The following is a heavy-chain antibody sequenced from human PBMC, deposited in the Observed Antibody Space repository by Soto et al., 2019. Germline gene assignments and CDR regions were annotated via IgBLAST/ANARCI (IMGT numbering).Heavy chain of an antibody. CDR1: GYTFTSYA. Sequence: QVQLVQSGTEVKKPGASVKVSCKASGYTFTSYALSWVRHAPGQGLEWMGWISTYNGNTNYAQNLQGRINMTTDISTNTAYMELRRLRSDDTAVYYCARVVGGLPVVGSWNWFDPWGQGTLVTVSS. CDR3: ARVVGGLPVVGSWNWFDP. J-gene: IGHJ5*02. D-gene: IGHD6-19*01. V-gene: IGHV1-18*04. CDR2: ISTYNGNT.